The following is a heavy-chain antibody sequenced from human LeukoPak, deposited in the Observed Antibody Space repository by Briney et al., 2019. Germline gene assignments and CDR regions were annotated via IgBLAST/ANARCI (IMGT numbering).Heavy chain of an antibody. CDR1: GFTFSTYG. J-gene: IGHJ4*02. Sequence: GGSLRLSCAASGFTFSTYGMHWVRQAPGKGLEWVAFVRYDGSKKYYTNSVKGRFTISRDNSKNTLYLQMNSLRAEDTAVYYCALVGATVAFDYWGQGTLVTVSS. CDR3: ALVGATVAFDY. V-gene: IGHV3-30*02. D-gene: IGHD1-26*01. CDR2: VRYDGSKK.